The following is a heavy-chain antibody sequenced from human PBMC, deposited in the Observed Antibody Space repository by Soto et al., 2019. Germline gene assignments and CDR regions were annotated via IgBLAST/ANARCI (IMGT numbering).Heavy chain of an antibody. V-gene: IGHV4-59*01. CDR2: IYYSGST. CDR3: ARELATVDAFDI. J-gene: IGHJ3*02. CDR1: GGSISSYY. Sequence: SETLSLTCTVSGGSISSYYWSWIRQPPGKGLEWIGYIYYSGSTNYNPSLKSRVTISVDTSKNQFSLKLSSVTAADTAVYYCARELATVDAFDIWGQGTMLSVSS.